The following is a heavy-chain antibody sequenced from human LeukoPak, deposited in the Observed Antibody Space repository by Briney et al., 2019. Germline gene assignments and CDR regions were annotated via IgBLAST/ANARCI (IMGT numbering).Heavy chain of an antibody. V-gene: IGHV1-18*01. CDR2: ISAYNGNT. Sequence: ASVKVSCKASGYTFTSYAMHWVRQAPGQGLEWMGWISAYNGNTNYAQKLQGRVTMATDTSTSTAYMELRSLRSDDTAVYYCARDGRDDAFDIWGQGTMVTVSS. D-gene: IGHD2-15*01. CDR1: GYTFTSYA. J-gene: IGHJ3*02. CDR3: ARDGRDDAFDI.